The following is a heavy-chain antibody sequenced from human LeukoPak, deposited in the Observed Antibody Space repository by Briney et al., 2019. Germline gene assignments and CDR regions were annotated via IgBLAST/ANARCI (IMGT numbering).Heavy chain of an antibody. J-gene: IGHJ5*02. Sequence: KSSETLSLTCTVSGGSMSSGSYYWSWIRQPAGKGLEWIGRIYTSGSTNYNPSLKSRVTISVDTSKNQFSLKLSSVTAADTAVYYCAREESYGPWGQGTLVTVSS. D-gene: IGHD5-18*01. V-gene: IGHV4-61*02. CDR3: AREESYGP. CDR2: IYTSGST. CDR1: GGSMSSGSYY.